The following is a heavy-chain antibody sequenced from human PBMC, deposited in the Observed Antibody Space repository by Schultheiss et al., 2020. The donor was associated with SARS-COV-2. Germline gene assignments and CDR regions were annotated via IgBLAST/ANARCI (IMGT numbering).Heavy chain of an antibody. CDR1: GYSISSGYY. CDR2: IYHSGST. Sequence: SETLSLTCVVSGYSISSGYYWGWIRQPPGKGLEWIGTIYHSGSTNYNPSLKSRVTISVDTSKNQFSLKLSSVTAADTAVYYCARDGDYGDWFDPWGQGTLVTVSS. V-gene: IGHV4-38-2*02. D-gene: IGHD4-17*01. J-gene: IGHJ5*02. CDR3: ARDGDYGDWFDP.